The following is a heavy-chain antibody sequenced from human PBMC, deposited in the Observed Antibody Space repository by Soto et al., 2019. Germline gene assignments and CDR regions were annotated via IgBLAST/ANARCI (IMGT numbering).Heavy chain of an antibody. V-gene: IGHV3-15*01. CDR2: IKSKTYGETT. CDR3: IHGSGWYDY. J-gene: IGHJ4*02. Sequence: PGGSLRLSCAASVFTFSNAWMSWVRQGPGKGLEWVGLIKSKTYGETTDYSAPVKGRFTISRDDSKNTLYLQLNSLKNEDTAVYYCIHGSGWYDYWGQGTLVTV. D-gene: IGHD6-19*01. CDR1: VFTFSNAW.